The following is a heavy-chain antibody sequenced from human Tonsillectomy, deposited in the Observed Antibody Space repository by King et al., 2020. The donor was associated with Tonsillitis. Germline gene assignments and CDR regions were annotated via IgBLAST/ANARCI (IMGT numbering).Heavy chain of an antibody. Sequence: QLQESGPGLVKPSETLSLTCTVSGGSISSYYWSWIRQPPGKGLQWSGYMYYSGSTNYNPPLKSRVTLTLETSKNQFSLKLSSVTAADTSWYYCARVGTSCSSTSCYAAPDYYYMDVWGKGTTVTVSS. CDR2: MYYSGST. V-gene: IGHV4-59*01. J-gene: IGHJ6*03. D-gene: IGHD2-2*01. CDR1: GGSISSYY. CDR3: ARVGTSCSSTSCYAAPDYYYMDV.